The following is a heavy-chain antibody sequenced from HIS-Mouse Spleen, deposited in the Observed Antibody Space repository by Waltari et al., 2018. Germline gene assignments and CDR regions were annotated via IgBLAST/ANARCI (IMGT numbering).Heavy chain of an antibody. CDR2: ISYDGSNK. CDR3: ARDTAPVIVGDTWDAFDI. J-gene: IGHJ3*02. CDR1: GFTFSSYA. D-gene: IGHD1-26*01. Sequence: QVQLVESGGGVVQPGRSLRLSCAASGFTFSSYAMHGVRQAPGKGLEWVAVISYDGSNKYYADSVKGRFTISRDNSKNTLYLQMNSLRAEDTAVYYCARDTAPVIVGDTWDAFDIWGQGTMVTVSS. V-gene: IGHV3-30-3*01.